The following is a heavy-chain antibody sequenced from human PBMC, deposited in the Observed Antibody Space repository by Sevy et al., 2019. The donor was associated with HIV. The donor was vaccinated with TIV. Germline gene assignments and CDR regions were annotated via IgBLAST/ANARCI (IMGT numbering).Heavy chain of an antibody. Sequence: GGSLRLSCAASGFTFSSYAMSWVRQAPGKGLEWVSAISGSGGSTYYAGSVKGRFTISRDNSKNTLYLQMNSLRAEDTAVYYCAKALGYCSSTSCHYYYYYGMDVWGQGTTVTVSS. J-gene: IGHJ6*02. CDR2: ISGSGGST. D-gene: IGHD2-2*01. V-gene: IGHV3-23*01. CDR3: AKALGYCSSTSCHYYYYYGMDV. CDR1: GFTFSSYA.